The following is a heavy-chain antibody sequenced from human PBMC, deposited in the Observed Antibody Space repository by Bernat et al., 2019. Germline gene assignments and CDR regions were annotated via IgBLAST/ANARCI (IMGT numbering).Heavy chain of an antibody. J-gene: IGHJ6*03. CDR3: TSISRFSLRGRWNYYMAF. CDR2: IKTKTDDEKT. D-gene: IGHD3-16*01. V-gene: IGHV3-15*01. Sequence: EVQLVESGGGLVQPGGSLRLSCAASGLTFTYAWMTWVRQAPGKGLEWVALIKTKTDDEKTDYAAPVKGRFTISRDDSKNTLFLQINSLKTEDTAVYYCTSISRFSLRGRWNYYMAFWAKGPRSPSP. CDR1: GLTFTYAW.